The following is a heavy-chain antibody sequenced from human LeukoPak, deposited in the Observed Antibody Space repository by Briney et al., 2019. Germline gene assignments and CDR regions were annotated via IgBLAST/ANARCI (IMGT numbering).Heavy chain of an antibody. V-gene: IGHV3-15*01. D-gene: IGHD3-22*01. J-gene: IGHJ4*02. CDR3: TTDRNFRGGSGYYF. Sequence: EGSLRLSCAASGFTFNNAWMSWVRQAPGKGLEWVGRIKSKTDGGTTDYAAPVKGRFTISRDDSKNTLYLQMNSLKTEDTAVYYCTTDRNFRGGSGYYFWGQGTLVTVSS. CDR1: GFTFNNAW. CDR2: IKSKTDGGTT.